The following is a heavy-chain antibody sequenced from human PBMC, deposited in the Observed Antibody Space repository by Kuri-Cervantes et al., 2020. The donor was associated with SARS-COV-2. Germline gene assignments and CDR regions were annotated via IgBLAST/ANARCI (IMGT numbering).Heavy chain of an antibody. V-gene: IGHV5-51*01. CDR3: ARHRAPATHNWFDP. Sequence: KVSCKDSGNSFTSYWIDWMRQMPGKGLEWMGIIYPGDSDTRYSPSFQGQVTISADKSISTAYLQWSSLKASDTAMYYCARHRAPATHNWFDPWGQGTLVTVSS. J-gene: IGHJ5*02. CDR2: IYPGDSDT. D-gene: IGHD2-15*01. CDR1: GNSFTSYW.